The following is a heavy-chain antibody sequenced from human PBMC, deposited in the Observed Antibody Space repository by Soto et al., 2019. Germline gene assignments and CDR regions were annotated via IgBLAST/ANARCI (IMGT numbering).Heavy chain of an antibody. D-gene: IGHD6-19*01. V-gene: IGHV1-46*03. CDR1: GYTFTTYY. CDR2: INPSSGST. J-gene: IGHJ4*02. CDR3: SRAPFASGSGWSDY. Sequence: QVQLVQSGAEVKKPGASVKVSCKASGYTFTTYYIHWVRQAPGQGLEWMGIINPSSGSTSSAQKFQGRVTMTRDTSPSTVYMELSSLRSEDTAVYYWSRAPFASGSGWSDYWGQGTLVTVSS.